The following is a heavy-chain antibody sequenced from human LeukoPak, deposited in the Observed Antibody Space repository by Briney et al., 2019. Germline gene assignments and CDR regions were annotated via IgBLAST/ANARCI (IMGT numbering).Heavy chain of an antibody. CDR3: ARGSYYDSSGYLNWFDP. Sequence: ASVKVSCKASGYTFTGYYIHWVRQAPGQGLEWMGWINPNSGGTNYAQKFQGRVTMTRDTSISTAYMELSRLRSDDTAVYYCARGSYYDSSGYLNWFDPWGQGTLVTVSS. CDR1: GYTFTGYY. CDR2: INPNSGGT. V-gene: IGHV1-2*02. D-gene: IGHD3-22*01. J-gene: IGHJ5*02.